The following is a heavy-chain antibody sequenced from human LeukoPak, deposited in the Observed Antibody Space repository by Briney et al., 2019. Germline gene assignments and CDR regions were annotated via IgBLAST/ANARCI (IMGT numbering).Heavy chain of an antibody. CDR3: ARGSVQLWLRDTYYYMDV. V-gene: IGHV3-20*04. D-gene: IGHD5-18*01. CDR2: INWNGRIT. J-gene: IGHJ6*03. Sequence: GGSLRLSCAASGFTFDDYAMNWVRQVPGRVLEWVSGINWNGRITEYADSVKDRFNISSQNTKNSLYLYMNNLGGEDTALYFCARGSVQLWLRDTYYYMDVWGKGTKVTVSS. CDR1: GFTFDDYA.